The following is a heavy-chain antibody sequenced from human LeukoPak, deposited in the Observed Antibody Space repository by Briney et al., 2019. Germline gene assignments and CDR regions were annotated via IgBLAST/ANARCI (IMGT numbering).Heavy chain of an antibody. CDR1: GGSFSGYY. J-gene: IGHJ3*02. CDR2: INHSGST. Sequence: KASETLSLTYAVYGGSFSGYYWSWIRQPPGKGLEWIGEINHSGSTNYNPSLKSRVTISVDTSKNQFSLKLSSVTAADTAVYYCARAALGYCSGGSCPDAFDIWGQGTMVTVSS. D-gene: IGHD2-15*01. V-gene: IGHV4-34*01. CDR3: ARAALGYCSGGSCPDAFDI.